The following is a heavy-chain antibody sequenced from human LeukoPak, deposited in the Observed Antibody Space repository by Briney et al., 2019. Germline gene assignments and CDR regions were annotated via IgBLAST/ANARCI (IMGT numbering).Heavy chain of an antibody. D-gene: IGHD6-19*01. CDR1: GYTFTGYY. CDR2: INPNSGGT. V-gene: IGHV1-2*02. Sequence: ASVKVSRKASGYTFTGYYMHWVRQAPGQGLEWMGWINPNSGGTNYAQKFQGRVTMTRDTSISTAYMELSRLRSDDTAVYYCASSLTTYSSGWYTFDPWGQGTLVTVSS. J-gene: IGHJ5*02. CDR3: ASSLTTYSSGWYTFDP.